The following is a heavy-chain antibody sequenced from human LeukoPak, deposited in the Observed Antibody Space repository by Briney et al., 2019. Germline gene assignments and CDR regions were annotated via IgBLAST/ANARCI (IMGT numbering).Heavy chain of an antibody. CDR3: ARDSRQDYYDSSGYLWFAFDI. Sequence: GGSLRLSCAASGFTVSSNYMTWVRQAPGKGLEWVSVIYSGGGTSYADSVKGRFTISRDNSKNTLYLQMNSLRAEDTAVYYCARDSRQDYYDSSGYLWFAFDIWGQGTMVTVSS. V-gene: IGHV3-53*01. CDR2: IYSGGGT. J-gene: IGHJ3*02. D-gene: IGHD3-22*01. CDR1: GFTVSSNY.